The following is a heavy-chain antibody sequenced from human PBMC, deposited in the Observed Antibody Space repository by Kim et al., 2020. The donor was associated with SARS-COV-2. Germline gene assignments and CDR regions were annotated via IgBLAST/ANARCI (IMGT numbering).Heavy chain of an antibody. D-gene: IGHD2-8*01. Sequence: GGSLRLSCAASGFTFSSYSMNWVRQAPGKGLDWVSSISSSSSYIYYADSVKGRFTISRDNAKNSLYLQMNSLRAEDTAVYYCARVPSEGMVYVLEEHYYFDYWGQGTLVTVSS. J-gene: IGHJ4*02. CDR3: ARVPSEGMVYVLEEHYYFDY. V-gene: IGHV3-21*01. CDR1: GFTFSSYS. CDR2: ISSSSSYI.